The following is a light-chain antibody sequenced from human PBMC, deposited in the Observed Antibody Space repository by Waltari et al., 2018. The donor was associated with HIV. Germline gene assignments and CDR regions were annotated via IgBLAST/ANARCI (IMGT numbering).Light chain of an antibody. Sequence: SYDLPQALSVSVALGQTATLTCAGFNLGTKNVNWYQQKAGQAPLLVIYRDDNRPSGTPERFSGASSSNTATLIISGAQPGDEADYFCQVWHSNTAVFGSGTKVTVL. V-gene: IGLV3-9*01. J-gene: IGLJ1*01. CDR2: RDD. CDR3: QVWHSNTAV. CDR1: NLGTKN.